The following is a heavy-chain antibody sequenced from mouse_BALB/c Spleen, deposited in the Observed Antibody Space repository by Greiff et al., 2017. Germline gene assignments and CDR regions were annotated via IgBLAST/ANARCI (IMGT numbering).Heavy chain of an antibody. Sequence: QVQLQQSGAELVKPGASVKLSCKASGYTFTSYYMYWVKQRPGQGLEWIGEINPSNGGTNFNEKFKSKATLTVDKSSSTAYMQLSSLTSEDSAVYYCTTKAWFAYWGQGTLVTVSA. J-gene: IGHJ3*01. V-gene: IGHV1S81*02. CDR3: TTKAWFAY. CDR1: GYTFTSYY. CDR2: INPSNGGT.